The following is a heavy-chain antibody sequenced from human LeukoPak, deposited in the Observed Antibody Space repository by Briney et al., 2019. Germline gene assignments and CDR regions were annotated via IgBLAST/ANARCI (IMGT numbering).Heavy chain of an antibody. Sequence: ASVKVSCKASGYTFISYGITWVRQAPGQGLEWLGWISAYNGNIDYAQKLQGRVAMTTDTSTSTAYMELRSLRSDDTAVYYCVAGISFDYWGQGTLVTVSS. CDR3: VAGISFDY. J-gene: IGHJ4*02. CDR2: ISAYNGNI. CDR1: GYTFISYG. V-gene: IGHV1-18*01. D-gene: IGHD6-19*01.